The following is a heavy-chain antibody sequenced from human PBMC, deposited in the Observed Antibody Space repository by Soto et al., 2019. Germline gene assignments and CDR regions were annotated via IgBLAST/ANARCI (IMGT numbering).Heavy chain of an antibody. CDR3: ARHDYYHRTFDI. CDR1: GGSVGTGAYY. J-gene: IGHJ3*02. V-gene: IGHV4-61*08. D-gene: IGHD3-22*01. Sequence: TLFLTCRVSGGSVGTGAYYWSWIRQPPGKGLEWIGYSLYSGRPIYNPSLQSLQSRVTISVDTSRNQFSLRLTSVTAADTALYYCARHDYYHRTFDIWGQGTLVTVSS. CDR2: SLYSGRP.